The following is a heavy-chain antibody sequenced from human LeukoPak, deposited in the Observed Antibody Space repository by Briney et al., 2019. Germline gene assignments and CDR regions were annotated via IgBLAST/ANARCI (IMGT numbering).Heavy chain of an antibody. V-gene: IGHV3-74*01. CDR3: ARQYYDFWSGYQYYYY. D-gene: IGHD3-3*01. CDR2: INSDGSST. J-gene: IGHJ4*02. CDR1: GFTFSSYW. Sequence: PGVSLRLSCAASGFTFSSYWMHWVRQAPGKGLVWVSRINSDGSSTSYADSVKGRFTISRDNAKNTLYLQMNSLRAEDTAVYYCARQYYDFWSGYQYYYYWGQGTLVTVSS.